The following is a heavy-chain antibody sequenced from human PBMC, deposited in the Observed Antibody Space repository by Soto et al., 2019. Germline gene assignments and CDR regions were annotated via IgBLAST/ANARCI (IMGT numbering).Heavy chain of an antibody. D-gene: IGHD6-13*01. J-gene: IGHJ5*02. CDR2: IVPLFGTT. Sequence: GASVEVSCKASGGNFTSYAMSWVRRAPGQGLEFMGGIVPLFGTTNYAHKFRGRVTITADESTSTVYMEVSSLRSEDTAVYYCAKASGRSWYNWFDPWGQGTLVTVSS. CDR3: AKASGRSWYNWFDP. CDR1: GGNFTSYA. V-gene: IGHV1-69*13.